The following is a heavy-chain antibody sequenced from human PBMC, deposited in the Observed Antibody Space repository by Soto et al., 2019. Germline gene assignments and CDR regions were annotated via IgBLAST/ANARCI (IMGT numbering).Heavy chain of an antibody. Sequence: GGSLRLSCAASGFTFSSYSMNWVRQAPGKGLEWVSYISSSSSTIYYADSVKGRFTISRDNAKNSLYLQMNSLRDEDTAVYYCARKYYDFWSGNYYYGMDVWGQGPTVTVSS. CDR2: ISSSSSTI. J-gene: IGHJ6*02. D-gene: IGHD3-3*01. CDR3: ARKYYDFWSGNYYYGMDV. V-gene: IGHV3-48*02. CDR1: GFTFSSYS.